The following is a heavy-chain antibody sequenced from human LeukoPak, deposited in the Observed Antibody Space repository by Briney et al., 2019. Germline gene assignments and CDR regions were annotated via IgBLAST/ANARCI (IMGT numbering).Heavy chain of an antibody. J-gene: IGHJ4*02. V-gene: IGHV4-34*01. CDR3: ARDPTTVMTVPWYFDT. Sequence: PSETLSLTCAVYDGSFTGYFWNWIRQSPGKGLEWIGEINHRGSTNYNPSLKSRLTISVDTSKNQFSLRLTSVTAADTGVYFCARDPTTVMTVPWYFDTWGQGTLVTLSS. D-gene: IGHD4-11*01. CDR2: INHRGST. CDR1: DGSFTGYF.